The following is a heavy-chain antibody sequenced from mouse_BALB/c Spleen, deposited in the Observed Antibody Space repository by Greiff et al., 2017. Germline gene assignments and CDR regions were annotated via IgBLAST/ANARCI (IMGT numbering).Heavy chain of an antibody. J-gene: IGHJ2*01. CDR2: ISSGGST. V-gene: IGHV5-6-5*01. CDR1: GFTFSSYA. CDR3: AREGGRVDY. Sequence: EVKLVESGGGLVKPGGSLKLSCAASGFTFSSYAMSWVRQTPEKRLEWVASISSGGSTYYPDSVKGRFTISSDNARNILYLQMSSVRSEDTAMYYCAREGGRVDYWGQGTTLTVSA.